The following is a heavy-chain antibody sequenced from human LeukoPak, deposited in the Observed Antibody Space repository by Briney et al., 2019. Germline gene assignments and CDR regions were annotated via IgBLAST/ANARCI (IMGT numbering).Heavy chain of an antibody. J-gene: IGHJ5*02. V-gene: IGHV3-30-3*01. CDR1: GFTFSSYA. CDR2: ISYDGSNK. CDR3: ARGRGGDIEVVPAAHNWFDP. D-gene: IGHD2-2*01. Sequence: GRSLRLSCAASGFTFSSYAMHWVRQAPGKGLEWVAVISYDGSNKYYADSVKGRFTISRDNSKNTLYLQMNSLRAEDTAVYYCARGRGGDIEVVPAAHNWFDPWGQRTLVSVSS.